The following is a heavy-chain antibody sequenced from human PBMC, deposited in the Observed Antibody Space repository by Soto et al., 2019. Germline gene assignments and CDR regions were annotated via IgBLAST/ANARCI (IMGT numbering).Heavy chain of an antibody. CDR2: INPFGTIP. V-gene: IGHV1-46*01. Sequence: QVQLVQSGAEVKKPGASVKVSCKASGDIFSGYYVHWVRQAPGQGLEWMGMINPFGTIPTYAQEFRGRVTLIWDPATSTVNMALSSLGSDDTAMYYCASSRLIRGAESDFGLDVWGQGTTVTVSS. J-gene: IGHJ6*02. CDR1: GDIFSGYY. D-gene: IGHD3-10*01. CDR3: ASSRLIRGAESDFGLDV.